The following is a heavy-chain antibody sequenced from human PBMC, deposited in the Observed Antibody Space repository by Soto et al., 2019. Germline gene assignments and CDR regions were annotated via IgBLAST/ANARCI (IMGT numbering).Heavy chain of an antibody. Sequence: EVQLVESGGGLVQPGGSLRLSCAASGFTFSSYWMSWVRQAPGKGLEWVANIKQDGSEKYYVDSVKGRFTISRDNAKNSLYLQMNSLRAEDTAVYYCARYSDRYCSAGSCPPDFDYWGQGTLVTVSS. CDR3: ARYSDRYCSAGSCPPDFDY. CDR1: GFTFSSYW. J-gene: IGHJ4*02. V-gene: IGHV3-7*01. CDR2: IKQDGSEK. D-gene: IGHD2-15*01.